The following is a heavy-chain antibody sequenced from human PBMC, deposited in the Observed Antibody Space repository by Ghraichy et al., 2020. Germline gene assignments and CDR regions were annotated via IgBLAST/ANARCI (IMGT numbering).Heavy chain of an antibody. CDR1: GGSFSSYY. Sequence: SQTLSLTCAVYGGSFSSYYWTWIRQPPGKGLEWIGEITQSGGTNYSPSLESRVTISVDTSKNQYSLKLSSVTAADTAVYYCARRYGTSYPRLEYWGQGTLVTVSS. CDR2: ITQSGGT. V-gene: IGHV4-34*01. J-gene: IGHJ4*02. D-gene: IGHD6-6*01. CDR3: ARRYGTSYPRLEY.